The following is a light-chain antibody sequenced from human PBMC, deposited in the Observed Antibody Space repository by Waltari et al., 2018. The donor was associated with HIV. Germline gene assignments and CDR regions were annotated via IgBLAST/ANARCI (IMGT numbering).Light chain of an antibody. J-gene: IGKJ1*01. V-gene: IGKV3-15*01. CDR3: QQYNNWPGT. Sequence: EIVMTQSPATLSVSPGERATLSGRASQSVKNNLAWYQQKPGQAPRILFYGASTRVTGIPARFSGSGSETEFTLTISSLQSEDFAVYYCQQYNNWPGTFGQGTKVEIE. CDR1: QSVKNN. CDR2: GAS.